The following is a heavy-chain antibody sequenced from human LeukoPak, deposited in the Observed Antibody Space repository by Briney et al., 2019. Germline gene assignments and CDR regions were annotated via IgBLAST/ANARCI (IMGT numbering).Heavy chain of an antibody. CDR3: ARDIFSVAGPDLDC. V-gene: IGHV3-9*01. CDR2: ISWDSGSI. Sequence: PGWSLRLSCAASGFTFDNYAMHWVRQTPGKGLEWVSGISWDSGSINCADSVKGRFTISRDNAKNSLFLQMNSLRTEDTALYYCARDIFSVAGPDLDCWGQGTQVTVSS. CDR1: GFTFDNYA. D-gene: IGHD6-19*01. J-gene: IGHJ4*02.